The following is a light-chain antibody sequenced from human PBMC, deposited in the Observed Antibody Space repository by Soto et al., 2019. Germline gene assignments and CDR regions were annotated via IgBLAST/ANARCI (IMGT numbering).Light chain of an antibody. CDR3: QTWGTGIQV. V-gene: IGLV4-69*01. CDR2: LNSDGSH. Sequence: QLVLTQSPSASASLGASVKLTCTLSSGHSSDAIAWHQQQPEKGPRYLMKLNSDGSHNKGDGIPDRFSGSSSGAERYLTISSLQSEDEADYYCQTWGTGIQVFGGGTKLTV. J-gene: IGLJ2*01. CDR1: SGHSSDA.